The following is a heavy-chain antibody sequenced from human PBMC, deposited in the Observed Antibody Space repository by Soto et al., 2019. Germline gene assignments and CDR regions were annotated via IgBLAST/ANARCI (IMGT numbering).Heavy chain of an antibody. CDR2: VFYTGFT. V-gene: IGHV4-39*01. CDR1: DGSISGSYYY. Sequence: SETLSLTCAVSDGSISGSYYYWGWLRKSPGKGPAWIGSVFYTGFTSYNPSLESRVSVSVDTSTNQFSLKVSGVSAADTAVYYCATSQKGYNWNYFDHWGQGALVTVSS. D-gene: IGHD1-20*01. J-gene: IGHJ4*02. CDR3: ATSQKGYNWNYFDH.